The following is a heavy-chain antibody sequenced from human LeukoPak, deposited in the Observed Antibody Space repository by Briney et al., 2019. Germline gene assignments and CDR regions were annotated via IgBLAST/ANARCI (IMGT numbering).Heavy chain of an antibody. CDR1: GFTVSSNY. CDR3: ATARPYYYDSSGYYNFDY. Sequence: GGSLRLSCAAPGFTVSSNYMSWVRQAPGKGLEWVSGIYSCGSTYYADSVKGRFTISRDNSKNTLYLQMNSLRAEDTAVYYCATARPYYYDSSGYYNFDYWGQGTLVTVSS. J-gene: IGHJ4*02. CDR2: IYSCGST. V-gene: IGHV3-66*03. D-gene: IGHD3-22*01.